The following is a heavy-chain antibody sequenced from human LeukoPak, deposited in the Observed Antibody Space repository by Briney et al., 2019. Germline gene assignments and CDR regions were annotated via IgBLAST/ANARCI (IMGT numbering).Heavy chain of an antibody. Sequence: GGSLRLSCAASGFTFSSYEMNWVRQAPGKGLEWVSYISSSGSTIYYADSVKGRFTISRDNAKNSLYLQMNSLRAEDTAVYYCARDYDFWSGLDCWGQGTLVTVSS. CDR2: ISSSGSTI. J-gene: IGHJ4*02. CDR3: ARDYDFWSGLDC. V-gene: IGHV3-48*03. CDR1: GFTFSSYE. D-gene: IGHD3-3*01.